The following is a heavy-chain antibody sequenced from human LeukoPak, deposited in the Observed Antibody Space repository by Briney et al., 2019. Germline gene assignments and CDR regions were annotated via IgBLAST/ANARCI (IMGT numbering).Heavy chain of an antibody. J-gene: IGHJ5*02. Sequence: SETLSLTCAVSGDSISSSVWWSWVRQSPGKGLEWIGEIYHSGSTNYNPSLRSRVTISVDTSKNQFSLKLSSVTAADTAVYYCARRRKVIVVPTSNWFDPWGQGTLVTVSS. CDR3: ARRRKVIVVPTSNWFDP. CDR2: IYHSGST. V-gene: IGHV4-4*02. CDR1: GDSISSSVW. D-gene: IGHD2-2*01.